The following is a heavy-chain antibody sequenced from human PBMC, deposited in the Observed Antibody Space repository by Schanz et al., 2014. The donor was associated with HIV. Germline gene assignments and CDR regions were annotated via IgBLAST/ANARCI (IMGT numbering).Heavy chain of an antibody. Sequence: QVQLLQSGPEVKRPGASVKVSCKASGYTFISNGISWVRQAPGQGLEWMGWISAYNGKTNYARKVQGRVTMTTDTSTTTAYMELRSLRSDDTAVYYCARGARYGMDVWGQGTTVTVSS. CDR2: ISAYNGKT. V-gene: IGHV1-18*01. CDR1: GYTFISNG. CDR3: ARGARYGMDV. J-gene: IGHJ6*02.